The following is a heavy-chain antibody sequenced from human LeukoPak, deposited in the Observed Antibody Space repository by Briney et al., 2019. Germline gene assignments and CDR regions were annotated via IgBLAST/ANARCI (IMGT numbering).Heavy chain of an antibody. J-gene: IGHJ4*02. CDR1: GFTFSSYA. Sequence: GGSLRLSCAASGFTFSSYAMSWVRQAPGKGLEWVSAISGSGGSTYHADSVKCRFTISRDNSKNTLYLQMNSLRAEDTAVYYCAKDQGYGDLHPFDYWGQGTLVTVSS. CDR2: ISGSGGST. V-gene: IGHV3-23*01. D-gene: IGHD4-17*01. CDR3: AKDQGYGDLHPFDY.